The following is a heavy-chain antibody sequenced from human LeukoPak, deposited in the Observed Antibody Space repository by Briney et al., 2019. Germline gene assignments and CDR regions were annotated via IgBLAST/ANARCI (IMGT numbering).Heavy chain of an antibody. CDR2: IYYSGST. D-gene: IGHD3-9*01. Sequence: KASETLTLTCTVSGGSISSYYWSWIRQPPGKGLEWIGYIYYSGSTNYNPSLKSRVTISVDTSKNQFSLKLSSVTAADTAVYYCARDRYDILTGYTNFDYWGQGTLVTVSS. CDR1: GGSISSYY. CDR3: ARDRYDILTGYTNFDY. V-gene: IGHV4-59*01. J-gene: IGHJ4*02.